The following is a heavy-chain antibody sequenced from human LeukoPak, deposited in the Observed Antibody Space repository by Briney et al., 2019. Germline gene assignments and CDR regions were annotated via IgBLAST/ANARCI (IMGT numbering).Heavy chain of an antibody. V-gene: IGHV4-34*01. CDR2: INHSGST. CDR1: GGSFSGYY. Sequence: PSETLSLTCAVYGGSFSGYYWSWIRQPPGKGLEWIGEINHSGSTNYNPSLKSRVTISVDTSKNQFSLKLSSVTAADTAVYYCASYGGNFPAEDYWSQGTLVTVSS. D-gene: IGHD4-23*01. J-gene: IGHJ4*02. CDR3: ASYGGNFPAEDY.